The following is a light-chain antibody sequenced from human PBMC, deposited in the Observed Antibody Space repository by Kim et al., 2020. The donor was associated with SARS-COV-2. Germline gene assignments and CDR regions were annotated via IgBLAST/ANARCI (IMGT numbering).Light chain of an antibody. V-gene: IGLV2-8*01. CDR2: EVS. J-gene: IGLJ1*01. CDR1: SSDVGGYNY. Sequence: QSALTQPPSASGSPGQSVTISCTGTSSDVGGYNYVSWYQQHPGKAPKLMIYEVSKRPSGVPDRISGSKSGNTASLTVSGLQAEDEADYYCCSYAGSYNLYVFGTGTKVTVL. CDR3: CSYAGSYNLYV.